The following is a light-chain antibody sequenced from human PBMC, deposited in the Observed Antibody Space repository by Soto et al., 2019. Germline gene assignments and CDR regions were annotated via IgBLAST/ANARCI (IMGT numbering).Light chain of an antibody. V-gene: IGLV3-1*01. Sequence: SSELTQPPSVSVSPGQTASITCSGDKLGDKYTSWYQQRPGQPPVLVIYQDTKRPSRIPERFSGSNSGNTATLTISETQAMDEADYYCQAWDSSVVFGGGTKLTVL. CDR2: QDT. CDR3: QAWDSSVV. CDR1: KLGDKY. J-gene: IGLJ2*01.